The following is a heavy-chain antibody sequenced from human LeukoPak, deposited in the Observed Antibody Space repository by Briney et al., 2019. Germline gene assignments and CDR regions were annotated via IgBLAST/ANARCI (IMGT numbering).Heavy chain of an antibody. Sequence: GGPLRLSCAASGFTFSSYWMSWVRQAPGKGLEWVANIKHDGSEKYYVASVKGRFTISKDNAKNSLFLQMNNLRGEDTAVYYCVKGRGGYVKYKTFDYWGQGTLVTVSS. CDR2: IKHDGSEK. CDR3: VKGRGGYVKYKTFDY. D-gene: IGHD5-12*01. CDR1: GFTFSSYW. J-gene: IGHJ4*02. V-gene: IGHV3-7*01.